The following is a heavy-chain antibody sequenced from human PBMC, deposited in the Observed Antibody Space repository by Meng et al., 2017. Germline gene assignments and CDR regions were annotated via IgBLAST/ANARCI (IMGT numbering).Heavy chain of an antibody. Sequence: EVQLVEAGGGRVKPGGCLRLSCAASGFTFSSYSMNWVRQAPGKGLEWVSSISGSGGTTYYADAVKGRLAISRDNSNNTLYLQMNSLRAEDTAIYYCARLTSAWGQGTLVTVSS. CDR2: ISGSGGTT. V-gene: IGHV3-23*04. D-gene: IGHD2/OR15-2a*01. CDR3: ARLTSA. CDR1: GFTFSSYS. J-gene: IGHJ5*02.